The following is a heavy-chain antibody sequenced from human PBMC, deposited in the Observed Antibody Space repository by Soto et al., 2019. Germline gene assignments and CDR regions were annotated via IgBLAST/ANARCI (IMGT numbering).Heavy chain of an antibody. Sequence: VGSLRLSCAASGFSISDYGMEWVRQAPGKGLEWVALISYDGSNTYYADSVKGRFTISRDNSKDTLFLQMTGLRREDTAVYYCAKGAGDRLSLGMDVWGQGTTVTVSS. J-gene: IGHJ6*02. CDR2: ISYDGSNT. CDR3: AKGAGDRLSLGMDV. D-gene: IGHD1-26*01. CDR1: GFSISDYG. V-gene: IGHV3-30*18.